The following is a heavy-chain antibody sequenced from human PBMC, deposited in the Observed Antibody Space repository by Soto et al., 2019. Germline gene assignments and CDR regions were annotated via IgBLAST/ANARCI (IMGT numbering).Heavy chain of an antibody. CDR1: GFTFSSYA. J-gene: IGHJ4*02. CDR2: ISYDGSNK. CDR3: ARVTTASNWNYLFDY. Sequence: LRLSCAASGFTFSSYAMHWVRQAPGKGLEWVAVISYDGSNKYYADSVKGRFTISRDNSKNTLYLQMNSLRAEDTAVYYCARVTTASNWNYLFDYWGQGTLVTVSS. D-gene: IGHD1-7*01. V-gene: IGHV3-30-3*01.